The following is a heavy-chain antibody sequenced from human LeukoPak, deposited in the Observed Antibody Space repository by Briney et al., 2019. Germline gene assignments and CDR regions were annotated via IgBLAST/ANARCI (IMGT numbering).Heavy chain of an antibody. D-gene: IGHD2-21*02. CDR3: ARGVTARGFYYYMDI. V-gene: IGHV1-2*02. CDR1: GYTFTGYY. CDR2: INPNSGGT. J-gene: IGHJ6*03. Sequence: ASVKVSCKASGYTFTGYYTHWVRQAPGQGLEWMGWINPNSGGTNYAQEFQGRVTMTRDTSISTAYMELSSLRPDDTAVYSCARGVTARGFYYYMDIWGNGTTVTISS.